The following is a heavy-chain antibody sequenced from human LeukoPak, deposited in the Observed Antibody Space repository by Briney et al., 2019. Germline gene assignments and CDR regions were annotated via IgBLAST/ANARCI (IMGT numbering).Heavy chain of an antibody. V-gene: IGHV3-23*01. Sequence: PGGSLRLSCAASGITFSSYAMSWVRQAPGKGPEWVSSISSSGYNTYDADSVKGRFTISRDNSQNTLYLQMNGLRAEDTAVYYCAKDRGSRGYGNFDCWGQGTPVTVSS. CDR1: GITFSSYA. J-gene: IGHJ4*02. CDR3: AKDRGSRGYGNFDC. CDR2: ISSSGYNT. D-gene: IGHD5-12*01.